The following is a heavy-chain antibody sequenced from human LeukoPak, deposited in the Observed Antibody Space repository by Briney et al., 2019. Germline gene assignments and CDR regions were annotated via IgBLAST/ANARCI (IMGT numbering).Heavy chain of an antibody. CDR3: ASLIVGATTGRDY. Sequence: GGSLRLSCAASGFTFSSYSMNWVRQAPGKGLEWVSYISSSSSTIYCADSVKGRFTISRDNAKNSLYLQMNSLRAEDTAVYYCASLIVGATTGRDYWGQGTLVTVSS. CDR1: GFTFSSYS. CDR2: ISSSSSTI. J-gene: IGHJ4*02. D-gene: IGHD1-26*01. V-gene: IGHV3-48*04.